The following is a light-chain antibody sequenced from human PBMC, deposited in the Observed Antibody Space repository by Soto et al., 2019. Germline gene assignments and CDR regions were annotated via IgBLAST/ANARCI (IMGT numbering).Light chain of an antibody. V-gene: IGKV3-11*01. CDR1: QSVSGY. CDR3: HQRSSWPIT. J-gene: IGKJ5*01. CDR2: DAS. Sequence: EIVLTQSPATLSLSPGDRATLSYRASQSVSGYLAWYQQKPGQAPRLLIYDASDRATGIPARFSGSGSGTDFSLTISSLEPEDFAVYYCHQRSSWPITFGQGTRLEIK.